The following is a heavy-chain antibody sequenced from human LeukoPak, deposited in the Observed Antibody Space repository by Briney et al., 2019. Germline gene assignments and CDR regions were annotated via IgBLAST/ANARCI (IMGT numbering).Heavy chain of an antibody. Sequence: SVKVSCKASGGTFSSYAISWVRQAPGQGLEWMGGIIPIFGTANYAQKFQGRVTITADESTSTAYMELSSLRSEDTAVYCCARDHYYDSSGHPGGWGQGTLVTVSS. D-gene: IGHD3-22*01. CDR2: IIPIFGTA. J-gene: IGHJ4*02. V-gene: IGHV1-69*13. CDR1: GGTFSSYA. CDR3: ARDHYYDSSGHPGG.